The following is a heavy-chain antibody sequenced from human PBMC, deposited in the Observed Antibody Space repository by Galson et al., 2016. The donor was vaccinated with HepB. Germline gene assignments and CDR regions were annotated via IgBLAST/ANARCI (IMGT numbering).Heavy chain of an antibody. CDR1: AFTRHA. V-gene: IGHV3-23*01. J-gene: IGHJ1*01. CDR2: ISGSGVTT. D-gene: IGHD6-13*01. Sequence: SLRLSCAASAFTRHAMSWVRQAPEKGLEWVSEISGSGVTTYYADSVKGRFTISRDNSKNTVFLQMSSLRVEDTAVYHCVAAPGGGRYFHHWGQGTLVTVSS. CDR3: VAAPGGGRYFHH.